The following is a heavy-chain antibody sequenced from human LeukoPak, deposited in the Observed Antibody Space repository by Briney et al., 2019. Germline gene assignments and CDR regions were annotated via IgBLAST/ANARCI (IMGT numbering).Heavy chain of an antibody. J-gene: IGHJ4*02. CDR3: ARVHSYGSFDY. V-gene: IGHV4-59*11. Sequence: PSEALSLTCTVSDGSMSPHYWSWIRQSPGKGLEWIGCIYYNGGTTYNPSLKSRVTISVDTSKNQFSLKLSSVTAADTAVYYCARVHSYGSFDYWGQGTLVTVSS. CDR1: DGSMSPHY. CDR2: IYYNGGT. D-gene: IGHD5-18*01.